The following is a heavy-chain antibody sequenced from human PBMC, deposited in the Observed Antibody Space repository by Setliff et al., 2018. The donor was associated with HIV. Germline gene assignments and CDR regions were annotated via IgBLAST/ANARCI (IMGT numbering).Heavy chain of an antibody. J-gene: IGHJ4*02. V-gene: IGHV3-15*01. CDR3: AREAYDVLTPHAHIDY. CDR2: IKSKTDGGTA. D-gene: IGHD3-9*01. Sequence: GGSLRLSCAVSGLTFSNAWMNWVRQAPGKGLEWVGRIKSKTDGGTADYAAPVRGRFTFSRDDSKNTVYLQMNSLKTEDTAVYYCAREAYDVLTPHAHIDYWGQGVLVTVSS. CDR1: GLTFSNAW.